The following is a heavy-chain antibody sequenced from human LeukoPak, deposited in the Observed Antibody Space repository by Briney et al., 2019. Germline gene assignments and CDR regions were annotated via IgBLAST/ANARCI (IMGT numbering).Heavy chain of an antibody. D-gene: IGHD3-10*01. CDR2: LRGDGET. J-gene: IGHJ4*02. CDR1: GFIFRGDR. V-gene: IGHV3-23*01. Sequence: GGSLRLSCAASGFIFRGDRMSWVRQAPARGLEWVSSLRGDGETFYADSVKGRFTLSRDHSRNTVYLQMNKLRVEDTAVYFCAKASWGSSADAVLWGQGTLVTVSS. CDR3: AKASWGSSADAVL.